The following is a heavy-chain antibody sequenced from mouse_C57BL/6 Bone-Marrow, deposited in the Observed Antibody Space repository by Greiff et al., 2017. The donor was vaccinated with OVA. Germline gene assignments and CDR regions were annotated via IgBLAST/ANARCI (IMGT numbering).Heavy chain of an antibody. Sequence: DVKLQESGPVLVKPGASVKMSCKASGYTFTDYYMNWVKQSHGKSLEWIGVINPYNGGTSYNQKFKGKATLTVDKSSSTAYMELNSLTSEDSAVYYCARSIALYYYGSSPFAYWGQGTLVTVSA. CDR3: ARSIALYYYGSSPFAY. D-gene: IGHD1-1*01. V-gene: IGHV1-19*01. CDR2: INPYNGGT. J-gene: IGHJ3*01. CDR1: GYTFTDYY.